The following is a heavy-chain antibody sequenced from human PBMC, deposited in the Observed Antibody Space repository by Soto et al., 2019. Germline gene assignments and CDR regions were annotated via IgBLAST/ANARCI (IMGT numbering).Heavy chain of an antibody. D-gene: IGHD4-17*01. V-gene: IGHV3-30-3*01. Sequence: QVQLVESGGGVVQPGRSLRLSCAASGFTFSSYAMHWVRQAPGKGLEWVAVISYDGSSKYCADSVKGRFTISRDNSKNTLYLQMNSLGAEDTAVYYCAREYYGAYYFDYWGQGTLVTVSS. CDR2: ISYDGSSK. CDR1: GFTFSSYA. CDR3: AREYYGAYYFDY. J-gene: IGHJ4*02.